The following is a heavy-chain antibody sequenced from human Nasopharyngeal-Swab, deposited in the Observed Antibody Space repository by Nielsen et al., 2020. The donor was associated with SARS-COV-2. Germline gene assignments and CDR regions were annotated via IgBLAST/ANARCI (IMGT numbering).Heavy chain of an antibody. V-gene: IGHV4-59*01. CDR2: TYYSGST. D-gene: IGHD2-15*01. J-gene: IGHJ5*02. Sequence: RQAPGKGLEWIGYTYYSGSTNYNPSLKSRVTISVDTSKNQFSLKLSSVTAADTAVYYCARVLDCSGGSCYSTGWFDPWGQGTLVTVSS. CDR3: ARVLDCSGGSCYSTGWFDP.